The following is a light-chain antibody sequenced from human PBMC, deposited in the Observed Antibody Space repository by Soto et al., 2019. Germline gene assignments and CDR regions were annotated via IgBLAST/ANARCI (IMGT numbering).Light chain of an antibody. CDR2: DAS. J-gene: IGKJ3*01. CDR3: QQYNSYRT. V-gene: IGKV1-5*01. Sequence: DIHMTQSPSTLSASVGYIVTITCRASQSISSWLAWYQQKPGKDPKLLIYDASSLESGVQSRFSGSGSGTELTLTIRSLKPDDLATYYCQQYNSYRTFGPGTKVDI. CDR1: QSISSW.